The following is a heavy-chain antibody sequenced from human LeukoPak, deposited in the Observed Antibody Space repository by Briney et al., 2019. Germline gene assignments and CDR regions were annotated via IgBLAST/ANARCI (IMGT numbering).Heavy chain of an antibody. Sequence: SVKVSCKASGGTFSSYAISWVRQAPGQGLEWMGGIIPIFGTANYAQKFQGRVTITADESASTAYMELSSLRSEDTAVYYCAILPDYYDSSGYYYLPYWGQGTLVTVSS. D-gene: IGHD3-22*01. CDR3: AILPDYYDSSGYYYLPY. CDR2: IIPIFGTA. V-gene: IGHV1-69*01. CDR1: GGTFSSYA. J-gene: IGHJ4*02.